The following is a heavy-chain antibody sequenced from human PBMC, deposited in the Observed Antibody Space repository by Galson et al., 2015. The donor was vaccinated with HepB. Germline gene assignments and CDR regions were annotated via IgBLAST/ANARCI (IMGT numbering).Heavy chain of an antibody. J-gene: IGHJ4*02. CDR2: INPNSGGT. D-gene: IGHD3-22*01. Sequence: SVKVSCKASGYTFTGYYMHWVRQAPGQGLEWMGWINPNSGGTNYAQKFQGRVTMTRDTSISTAYMELSRLRSDDTAVYYCARGPNTSYYYDSSGYYVWGQGTLVTVSS. CDR1: GYTFTGYY. V-gene: IGHV1-2*02. CDR3: ARGPNTSYYYDSSGYYV.